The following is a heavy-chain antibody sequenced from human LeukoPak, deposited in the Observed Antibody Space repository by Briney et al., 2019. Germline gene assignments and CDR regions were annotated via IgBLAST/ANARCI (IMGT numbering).Heavy chain of an antibody. CDR2: ISGSGGST. CDR3: ARDRAPPTSWYFDY. CDR1: GFTFSSYA. V-gene: IGHV3-23*01. J-gene: IGHJ4*02. D-gene: IGHD2-2*01. Sequence: GGSPRLSCAASGFTFSSYAMSWVRQAPGKGLEWVSAISGSGGSTYYADSVKGRFTISRDNSKNTLYLHMNSLRAEDTAVYYCARDRAPPTSWYFDYWGQGTLVTVSS.